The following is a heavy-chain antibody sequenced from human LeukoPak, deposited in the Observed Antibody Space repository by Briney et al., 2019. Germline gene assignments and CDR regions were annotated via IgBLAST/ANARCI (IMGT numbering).Heavy chain of an antibody. CDR1: GFTFSSYG. D-gene: IGHD3-16*01. J-gene: IGHJ4*02. CDR2: ISYDGSDK. Sequence: GGSLRLSCVASGFTFSSYGMHWVRQAPGKGLEWVAVISYDGSDKFYADSVKGRFTISRDNSKNTLYLQMISLRVEDTAVYYCARDQGAWGYGYNFDYWGQGTLVTVSS. V-gene: IGHV3-30*03. CDR3: ARDQGAWGYGYNFDY.